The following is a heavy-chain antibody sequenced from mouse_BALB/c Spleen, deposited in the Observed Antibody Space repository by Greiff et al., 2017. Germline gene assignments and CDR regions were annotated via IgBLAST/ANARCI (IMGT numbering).Heavy chain of an antibody. V-gene: IGHV1-7*01. D-gene: IGHD2-10*02. CDR3: ARRYGNYAGRTDY. Sequence: QVQLKQSGAELAKPGASVKMSCKASGYTFTSYWMHWVKQRPGQGLEWIGYINPSTGYTEYNQKFKDKATLTADKSSSTAYMQLSSLTSEDSAVYYCARRYGNYAGRTDYWGQGTSVTVSS. CDR2: INPSTGYT. CDR1: GYTFTSYW. J-gene: IGHJ4*01.